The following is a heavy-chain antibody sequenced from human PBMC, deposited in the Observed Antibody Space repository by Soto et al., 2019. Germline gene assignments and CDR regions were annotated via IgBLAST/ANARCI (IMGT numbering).Heavy chain of an antibody. Sequence: QVLLQESGPGLVMPSETLSLSCTVSGASISTGDYYWRWVRQPPGKGLEWIGYIYYSGFTYYNPSHKSRVTISMDTSKNQFSLKLTSVTAADTAVYFCSRGVTVFGLVSRFWIDPWGQGTLVTVSS. J-gene: IGHJ5*02. CDR3: SRGVTVFGLVSRFWIDP. CDR2: IYYSGFT. CDR1: GASISTGDYY. D-gene: IGHD3-3*01. V-gene: IGHV4-30-4*01.